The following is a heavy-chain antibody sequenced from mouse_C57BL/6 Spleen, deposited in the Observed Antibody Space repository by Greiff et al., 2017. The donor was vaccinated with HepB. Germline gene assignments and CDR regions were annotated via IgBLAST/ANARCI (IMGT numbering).Heavy chain of an antibody. CDR2: FHPYNDDT. CDR3: ARGGYYYGSSYGYFDY. V-gene: IGHV1-47*01. D-gene: IGHD1-1*01. Sequence: VKLQESGAELVKPGASVKMSCKASGYTFTTYPIEWMKQNHGKSLEWIGNFHPYNDDTKYNEKFKGKATLTVEKSSSTVYLELSRLTSDDSAVYYCARGGYYYGSSYGYFDYWGQGTTLTVSS. J-gene: IGHJ2*01. CDR1: GYTFTTYP.